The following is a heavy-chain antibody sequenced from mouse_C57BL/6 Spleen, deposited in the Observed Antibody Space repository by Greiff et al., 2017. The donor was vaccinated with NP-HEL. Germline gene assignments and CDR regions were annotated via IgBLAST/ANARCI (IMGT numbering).Heavy chain of an antibody. CDR3: ARLSYYGSSYVGYFDV. Sequence: VHLVESGPGLVAPSQSLSITCTVSGFSLTSYAISWVRQPPGKGLEWLGVIWTGGGTNYNSALKSRLSISKDNSKSQVFLKMNSLQTDDTARYYCARLSYYGSSYVGYFDVWGTGTTVTVSS. V-gene: IGHV2-9-1*01. J-gene: IGHJ1*03. D-gene: IGHD1-1*01. CDR1: GFSLTSYA. CDR2: IWTGGGT.